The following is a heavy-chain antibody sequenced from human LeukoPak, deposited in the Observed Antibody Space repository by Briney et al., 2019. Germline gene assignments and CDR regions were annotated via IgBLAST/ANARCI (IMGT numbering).Heavy chain of an antibody. CDR2: INPNSGGT. CDR3: ARASGSYRPETDY. J-gene: IGHJ4*02. D-gene: IGHD1-26*01. CDR1: GYTFTGYY. V-gene: IGHV1-2*02. Sequence: DASVKVSCKASGYTFTGYYMHWVRQAPGQGLEWMGWINPNSGGTNYAQKFQGRVTMTRDTSISTAYMELSRLRSDDTAVYYCARASGSYRPETDYWGQGTLVTVSS.